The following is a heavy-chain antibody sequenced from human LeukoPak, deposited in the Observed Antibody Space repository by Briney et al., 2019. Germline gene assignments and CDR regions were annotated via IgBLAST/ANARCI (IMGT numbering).Heavy chain of an antibody. J-gene: IGHJ4*02. D-gene: IGHD5-12*01. CDR3: ATWLPDY. CDR2: IYYSGST. V-gene: IGHV4-39*07. CDR1: GGSISSSSYY. Sequence: PSETLSLTCTVSGGSISSSSYYWGWIRQPPGKGLEWIGSIYYSGSTYYNPSLKSRVTISIDRSKNQFSLKLSSVTAADTAVYYCATWLPDYWAREPWSPSPQ.